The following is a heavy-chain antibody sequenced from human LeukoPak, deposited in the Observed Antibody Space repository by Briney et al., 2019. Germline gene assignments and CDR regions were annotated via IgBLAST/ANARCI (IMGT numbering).Heavy chain of an antibody. CDR1: GYTSTCYW. CDR2: ISPSGGST. Sequence: GASVKVSCKAFGYTSTCYWMHWVRQAPGQGPEWMGVISPSGGSTIYAQKFKGRVTLTRDMSTSTDYLELSSLRSEDTAVYYCARDNSVRDEAWWFNPWGQGTLVTVSS. CDR3: ARDNSVRDEAWWFNP. J-gene: IGHJ5*02. D-gene: IGHD5-24*01. V-gene: IGHV1-46*01.